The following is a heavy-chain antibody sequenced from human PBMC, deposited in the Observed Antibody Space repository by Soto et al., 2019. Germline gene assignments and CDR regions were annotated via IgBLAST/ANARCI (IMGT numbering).Heavy chain of an antibody. CDR2: ISYDGSNK. D-gene: IGHD1-1*01. CDR3: AKYLIPGTSPLDY. CDR1: GFTFSSYG. J-gene: IGHJ4*02. Sequence: GGSLRLSCAASGFTFSSYGMHWVRQAPGKGLEWVAVISYDGSNKYYADSVKGRFTISRDNSKNTLYLQMNSLRAEDTAVYYCAKYLIPGTSPLDYWGQGTLVTVSS. V-gene: IGHV3-30*18.